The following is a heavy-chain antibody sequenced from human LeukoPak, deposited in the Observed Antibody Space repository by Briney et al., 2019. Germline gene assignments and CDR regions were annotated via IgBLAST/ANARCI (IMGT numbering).Heavy chain of an antibody. J-gene: IGHJ3*02. D-gene: IGHD4-23*01. V-gene: IGHV3-74*01. Sequence: GSLLLSCAASGFTFSSYWMHWVRPAPKKGPLWVSRINGDGSSTDYAYSVKGRFTISRDNAKNTLYLQMNSLSAEDTAMYYCARDKYGGNSNAFDIWGQGTMITVSS. CDR3: ARDKYGGNSNAFDI. CDR2: INGDGSST. CDR1: GFTFSSYW.